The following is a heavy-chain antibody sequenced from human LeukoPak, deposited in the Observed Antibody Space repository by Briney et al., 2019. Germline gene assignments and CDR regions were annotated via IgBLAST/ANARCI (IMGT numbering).Heavy chain of an antibody. CDR2: ISGSGGST. D-gene: IGHD1-26*01. V-gene: IGHV3-23*01. CDR3: AKCHVSGSYVSYGMDV. Sequence: GGSLRLSCAASGFTFSSYAMSWVRQAPGKGLEWVSAISGSGGSTYYADSVKGRFTISRDNSKNTLYLQTNSLRAEDTAVYYCAKCHVSGSYVSYGMDVWGQGTTVTVSS. CDR1: GFTFSSYA. J-gene: IGHJ6*02.